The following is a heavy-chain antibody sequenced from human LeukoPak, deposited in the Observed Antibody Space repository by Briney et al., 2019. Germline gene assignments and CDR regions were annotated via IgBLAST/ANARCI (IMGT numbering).Heavy chain of an antibody. Sequence: SETVSLTCTVSGGSISSGGYYWSWIRQPPGKGLEWIGYIYHSGSTYYNPSLKSRVTISVDRSKNQFSLKLSSVTAADTAVYYCARGLASGTRYFDLWGRGTLVTVSS. CDR1: GGSISSGGYY. D-gene: IGHD3-10*01. CDR2: IYHSGST. V-gene: IGHV4-30-2*01. CDR3: ARGLASGTRYFDL. J-gene: IGHJ2*01.